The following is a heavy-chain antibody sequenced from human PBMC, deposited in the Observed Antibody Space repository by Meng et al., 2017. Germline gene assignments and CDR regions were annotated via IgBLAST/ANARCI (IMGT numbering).Heavy chain of an antibody. Sequence: SESLSLTCSISGDSVSSTSAGWNWIRQSPSRGLEWLGRTYYRSKWYNDYAVSVKSRITINPATSKNQFPLQLNSVTPEKSAVYYGPRGPNAGYSRSRRFDYWGQGTLVTVSS. CDR1: GDSVSSTSAG. V-gene: IGHV6-1*01. CDR3: PRGPNAGYSRSRRFDY. J-gene: IGHJ4*01. CDR2: TYYRSKWYN. D-gene: IGHD6-13*01.